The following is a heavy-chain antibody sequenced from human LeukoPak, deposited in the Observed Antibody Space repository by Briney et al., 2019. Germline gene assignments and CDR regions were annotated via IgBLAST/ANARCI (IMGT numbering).Heavy chain of an antibody. CDR3: ARAPGWQLLFNY. J-gene: IGHJ4*02. V-gene: IGHV1-3*01. D-gene: IGHD2-15*01. CDR1: GYTFTSYA. CDR2: INAGNGNT. Sequence: ASVEVSCKASGYTFTSYAMHWVRQAPGQRLEWMGWINAGNGNTKYSQKFQGRVTITRDTSASTAYMELSSLRSEDTAVYYCARAPGWQLLFNYWGQGTLVTVSS.